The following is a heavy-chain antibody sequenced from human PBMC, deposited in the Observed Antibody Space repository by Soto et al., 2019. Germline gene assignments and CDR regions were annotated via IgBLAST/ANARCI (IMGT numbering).Heavy chain of an antibody. CDR3: AKEQWRLRGYYGMDV. D-gene: IGHD6-19*01. V-gene: IGHV3-23*01. J-gene: IGHJ6*02. CDR1: GFTFSSYA. CDR2: ISGSGGST. Sequence: GWSLRLSCAASGFTFSSYAMSWVRQAPGKGLEWVSAISGSGGSTYYADSVKGRFTISRDNSKNTLYLQMNSLRAEDTAVYYCAKEQWRLRGYYGMDVWGQGTTVTVSS.